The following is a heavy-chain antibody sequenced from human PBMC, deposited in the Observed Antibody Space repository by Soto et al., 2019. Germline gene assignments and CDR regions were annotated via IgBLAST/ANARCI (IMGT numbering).Heavy chain of an antibody. J-gene: IGHJ4*02. CDR1: GGNFSGYY. CDR2: INHSGST. V-gene: IGHV4-34*01. Sequence: LQPMPLTSAVYGGNFSGYYWSWIRQHPGKGLEWIREINHSGSTNYNPSLKSRVTISVDTSKNQFSLKLSSVTAADTAVYYCARWGSGWYYFDYWAREPWSPSPQ. D-gene: IGHD6-19*01. CDR3: ARWGSGWYYFDY.